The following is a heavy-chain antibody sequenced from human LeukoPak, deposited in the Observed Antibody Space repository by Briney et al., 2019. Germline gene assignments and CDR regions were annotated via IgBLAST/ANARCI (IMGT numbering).Heavy chain of an antibody. Sequence: PSETLSLTCTVSGDSISGNSYYWGWIRQPPGKGLEWFGSIYSSGSTYYNPSLKSRVTITVDTSKNQFSLKLLSVTAADTAIYYCARSAYGSGWLDYWGPGTLVTVSS. V-gene: IGHV4-39*01. CDR3: ARSAYGSGWLDY. CDR1: GDSISGNSYY. J-gene: IGHJ4*02. D-gene: IGHD6-19*01. CDR2: IYSSGST.